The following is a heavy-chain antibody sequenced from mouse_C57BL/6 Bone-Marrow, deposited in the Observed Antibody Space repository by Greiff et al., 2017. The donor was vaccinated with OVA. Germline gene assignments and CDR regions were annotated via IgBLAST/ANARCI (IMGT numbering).Heavy chain of an antibody. CDR1: GFNIKDDY. Sequence: VQLQQSGAELVRPGASVKLSCTASGFNIKDDYMHWVKQRPEQGLEWIGWIDPENGDTESASKFQGKATITADTSSNTAYLQLSSLTSEYTAGYYCTTESYFDYWGQGTTLTVSA. CDR2: IDPENGDT. J-gene: IGHJ2*01. D-gene: IGHD6-2*01. CDR3: TTESYFDY. V-gene: IGHV14-4*01.